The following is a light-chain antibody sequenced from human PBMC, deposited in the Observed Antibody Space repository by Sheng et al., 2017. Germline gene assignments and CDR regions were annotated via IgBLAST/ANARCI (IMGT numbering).Light chain of an antibody. V-gene: IGLV1-47*01. J-gene: IGLJ1*01. CDR3: ATWDDSLGRYV. CDR1: TSNIGSNT. Sequence: QSVLTQPPSASGSPGLSVTISCSGGTSNIGSNTVNWYRQLPGTAPKLLIYRNDQRSAGVPDGFSGSKSGTSASLVITGLRSEDEGDYYCATWDDSLGRYVFGPGTTVTVL. CDR2: RND.